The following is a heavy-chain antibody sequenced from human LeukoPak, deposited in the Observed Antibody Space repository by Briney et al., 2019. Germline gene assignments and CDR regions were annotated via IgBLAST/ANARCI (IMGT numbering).Heavy chain of an antibody. CDR2: ISGSGGST. D-gene: IGHD5-18*01. J-gene: IGHJ3*02. CDR3: AKVRKIQLWLPRDAFDI. V-gene: IGHV3-23*01. CDR1: GFTFSSYA. Sequence: GGSLRLSCAASGFTFSSYAMSWVRQAPRKGLEWVSAISGSGGSTYYADSVKGRFTISRDNSKNTLYLQMNSLRAEDTAVYYCAKVRKIQLWLPRDAFDIWGQGTMVTVSS.